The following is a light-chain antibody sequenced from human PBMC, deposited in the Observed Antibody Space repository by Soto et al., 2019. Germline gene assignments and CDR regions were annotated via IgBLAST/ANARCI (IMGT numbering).Light chain of an antibody. CDR1: SSNIGAGYG. Sequence: QSVLTQPPSVSGAPGQRVTISCTGSSSNIGAGYGVQWYQQLPGTAPTLLIYDNNNRPSGVPHRFSGSKSGTSAYLAITGLQSADEADYYCQAYDSSLSGLVVFGGGTKLTVL. J-gene: IGLJ2*01. V-gene: IGLV1-40*01. CDR2: DNN. CDR3: QAYDSSLSGLVV.